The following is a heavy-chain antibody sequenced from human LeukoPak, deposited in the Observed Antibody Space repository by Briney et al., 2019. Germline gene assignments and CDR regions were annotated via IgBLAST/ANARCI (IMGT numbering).Heavy chain of an antibody. J-gene: IGHJ4*02. CDR3: ATVSEY. V-gene: IGHV3-74*01. Sequence: GGPLSLSSAASVFTINYFWIYWVRELRGKGLVWVAGINNGGTATYYADSVKGRFTISRDNAKNTVYLQMNGLRAEDTTVYYCATVSEYWGQGTLVTVSS. CDR2: INNGGTAT. CDR1: VFTINYFW.